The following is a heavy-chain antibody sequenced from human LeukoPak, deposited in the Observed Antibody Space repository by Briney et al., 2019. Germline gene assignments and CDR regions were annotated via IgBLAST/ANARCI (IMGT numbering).Heavy chain of an antibody. CDR2: IRSKTNNYAT. J-gene: IGHJ3*02. Sequence: GGSLRLSSAASEFNFSGSDIHWVRQASGKGLEWVGHIRSKTNNYATADAASVKGRFTFSRDDSKNTAYIQMNSLKTEDTAVYYCTRHNYDRSGYGAFDIWGQGTMVTVSS. CDR3: TRHNYDRSGYGAFDI. V-gene: IGHV3-73*01. CDR1: EFNFSGSD. D-gene: IGHD3-22*01.